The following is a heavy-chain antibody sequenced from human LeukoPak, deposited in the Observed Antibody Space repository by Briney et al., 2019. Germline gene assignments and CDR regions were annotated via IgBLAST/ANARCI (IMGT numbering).Heavy chain of an antibody. J-gene: IGHJ4*02. D-gene: IGHD6-13*01. CDR1: GFTFSSYG. Sequence: GGSLRLSCAASGFTFSSYGMHWVRQAPGKGLEWVAVISHDGSNKYYADSVKGRFTISRDNSKNTLYLQMNSLRAEDTAVYYCAKSGSSWYFDYWGQGTLVTVSS. CDR2: ISHDGSNK. V-gene: IGHV3-30*18. CDR3: AKSGSSWYFDY.